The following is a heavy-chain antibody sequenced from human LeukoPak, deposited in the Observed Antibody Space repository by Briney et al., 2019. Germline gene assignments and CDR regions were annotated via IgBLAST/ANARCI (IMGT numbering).Heavy chain of an antibody. CDR2: IYYSGST. D-gene: IGHD3-16*01. V-gene: IGHV4-59*01. J-gene: IGHJ4*02. CDR1: GDSISIYY. CDR3: ASKPVWGGVDY. Sequence: SETLSLTCTVSGDSISIYYWSWIRQPPGKGLEWIGYIYYSGSTNYNPSLKSRVTISVDTSKNQFSLKLSSGTAAETAVYYCASKPVWGGVDYWGQGTLVTVSS.